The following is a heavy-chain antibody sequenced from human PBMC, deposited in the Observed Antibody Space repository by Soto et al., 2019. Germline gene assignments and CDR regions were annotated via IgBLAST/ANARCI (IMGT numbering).Heavy chain of an antibody. CDR2: IGTSGDNT. Sequence: QPGGSLRLSCVASGFTFNIYWMHWVRQAPGKGLEWVSGIGTSGDNTNYTDSVKGRFTISRDNSKNVLYLQMDSLTAEDTAVYYCARRAYYFDDTGSHAFDIWGQGTRVTVSS. CDR1: GFTFNIYW. J-gene: IGHJ3*02. D-gene: IGHD3-22*01. V-gene: IGHV3-48*01. CDR3: ARRAYYFDDTGSHAFDI.